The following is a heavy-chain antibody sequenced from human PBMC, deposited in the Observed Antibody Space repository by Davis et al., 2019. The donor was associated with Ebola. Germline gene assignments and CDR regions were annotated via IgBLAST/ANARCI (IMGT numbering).Heavy chain of an antibody. D-gene: IGHD3-10*01. J-gene: IGHJ5*02. CDR1: GGTFSSYA. V-gene: IGHV1-69*13. Sequence: AASVKVSCKASGGTFSSYAISWVRQAPGQGLEWMGGIIPIFGTANYAQKFQGRVTITADESTSTAYMELRSLRSDDTAVYYCARVPTSVQGVINRLPYNWFDPWGQGTLVTVSS. CDR3: ARVPTSVQGVINRLPYNWFDP. CDR2: IIPIFGTA.